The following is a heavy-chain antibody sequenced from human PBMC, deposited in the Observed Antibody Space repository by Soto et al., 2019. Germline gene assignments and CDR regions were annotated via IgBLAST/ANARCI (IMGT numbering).Heavy chain of an antibody. D-gene: IGHD4-17*01. CDR3: ARMPGGDYVPFDY. CDR1: GGTFSSYT. Sequence: QVQLVQSGAEVKKPGSSVKVSCKASGGTFSSYTISWVRQAPGQGLEWMGRIIPILGIANYAQKFQGRVTIAGDKSTSTAYTELSSLRTEHTAVYYRARMPGGDYVPFDYWGQGTLVNVSS. V-gene: IGHV1-69*02. CDR2: IIPILGIA. J-gene: IGHJ4*02.